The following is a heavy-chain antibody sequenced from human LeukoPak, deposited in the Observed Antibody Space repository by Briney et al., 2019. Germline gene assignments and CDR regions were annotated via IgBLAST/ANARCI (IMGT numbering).Heavy chain of an antibody. J-gene: IGHJ4*02. V-gene: IGHV4-59*01. D-gene: IGHD2-21*02. CDR3: ARAGDTVYYFDY. CDR1: GDSISSDY. Sequence: SETLSLTCTVSGDSISSDYWSWIRQLPGKGLEWIGYSGSTNYNPSLKSRVTISVDTAKNQFSLKLTSVTTADTAVYFCARAGDTVYYFDYWGQGTLVIVSA. CDR2: SGST.